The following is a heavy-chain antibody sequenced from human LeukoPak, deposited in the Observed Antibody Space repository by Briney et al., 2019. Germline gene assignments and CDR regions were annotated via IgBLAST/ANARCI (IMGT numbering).Heavy chain of an antibody. V-gene: IGHV2-70*04. CDR3: ARSGVVTPRAFDV. Sequence: QTLSLTCTFSGFSFGSSGMRVSWIRQSPGKALEWLARIDWDGDKFYSTSLKTRLTISKNTNKIRAVLTMTHMDPMDTATYYCARSGVVTPRAFDVWGQGTIVTVSS. CDR2: IDWDGDK. J-gene: IGHJ3*01. CDR1: GFSFGSSGMR. D-gene: IGHD4-23*01.